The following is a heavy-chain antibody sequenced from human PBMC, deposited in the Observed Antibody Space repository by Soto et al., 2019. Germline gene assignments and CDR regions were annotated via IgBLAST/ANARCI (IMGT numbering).Heavy chain of an antibody. CDR2: ISTDNGNT. J-gene: IGHJ4*02. CDR3: ARDRMGEDGLPLDY. CDR1: GYPFTTYA. D-gene: IGHD1-26*01. Sequence: VQLVQSGAEVKKPGASVKVSCKASGYPFTTYAIHWVRQAPGQRLEWMGWISTDNGNTKYSQKFQGRLTITRATTANTAYMELSSLRSEDTAVYYCARDRMGEDGLPLDYWCQVTLFTVSS. V-gene: IGHV1-3*04.